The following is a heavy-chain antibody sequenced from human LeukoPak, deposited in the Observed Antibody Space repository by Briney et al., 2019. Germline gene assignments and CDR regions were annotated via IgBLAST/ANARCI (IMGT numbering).Heavy chain of an antibody. CDR3: ARSPTPGAFDI. V-gene: IGHV4-4*02. Sequence: SGTLSLTCAVSGGSISSPNWWSWVRQPPGKGLEWIGYIYYSGSTNYNPSLKSRVTISVDTSKNQFSLKLSSVTAADTAVYYCARSPTPGAFDIWGQGTMVTVSS. D-gene: IGHD1-14*01. CDR2: IYYSGST. J-gene: IGHJ3*02. CDR1: GGSISSPNW.